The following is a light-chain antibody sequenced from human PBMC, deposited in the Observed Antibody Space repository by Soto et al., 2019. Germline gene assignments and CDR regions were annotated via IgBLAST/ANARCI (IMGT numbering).Light chain of an antibody. CDR3: QQYNNWLPLT. V-gene: IGKV3-15*01. CDR2: GAS. Sequence: EIGMTQSPATLSVSPGERATLSCRASQSVSSNLAWYQQKPGQAPRLLIYGASTRATGIPARFSGSGSGTEVAPTNISLLSEDVAVYYCQQYNNWLPLTFGQGTKLEIK. J-gene: IGKJ2*01. CDR1: QSVSSN.